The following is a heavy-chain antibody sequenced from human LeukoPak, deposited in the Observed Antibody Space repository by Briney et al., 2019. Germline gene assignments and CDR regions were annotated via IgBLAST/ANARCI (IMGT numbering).Heavy chain of an antibody. CDR3: ARAIPYSSSWYVFDY. Sequence: SQTLSLTCTVSGASISSGSYSWSWIRQPAGKGLEWIGRIYNSGSTNYNPSLKSRVTISVDTSKNQFSLKLSSVTAADTAVYYCARAIPYSSSWYVFDYWGQGTLVTVSS. J-gene: IGHJ4*02. CDR2: IYNSGST. V-gene: IGHV4-61*02. D-gene: IGHD6-13*01. CDR1: GASISSGSYS.